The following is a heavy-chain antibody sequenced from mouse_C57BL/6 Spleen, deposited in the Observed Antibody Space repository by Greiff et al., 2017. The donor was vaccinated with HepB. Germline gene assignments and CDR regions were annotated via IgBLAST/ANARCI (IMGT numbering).Heavy chain of an antibody. Sequence: QVQLQQPGAELVKPGASVKLSCKASGYTFTSYWMHWVKQRPGQGLEWIGMIHPNSGSTNYNEKFKSKATLTVDKSSSTAYMQLSSLTSEDAAVYYCASIYLNYWYFDVWGTGTTVTVSS. V-gene: IGHV1-64*01. D-gene: IGHD2-3*01. CDR2: IHPNSGST. CDR1: GYTFTSYW. J-gene: IGHJ1*03. CDR3: ASIYLNYWYFDV.